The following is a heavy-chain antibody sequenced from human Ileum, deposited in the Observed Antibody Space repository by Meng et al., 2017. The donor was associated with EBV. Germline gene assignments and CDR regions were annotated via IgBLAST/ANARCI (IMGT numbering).Heavy chain of an antibody. J-gene: IGHJ2*01. CDR2: IYNSGST. CDR3: ARGQKGYFDL. Sequence: QVQLQEAGPGQVKPSPTLSLTCTVSGGSISSSNYYWSWIRQPPGKGLEWSGHIYNSGSTYYNPSLKSRITISVDTSKNQFSLKLSSVTAADTAVYYCARGQKGYFDLWGRGTLVTVSS. CDR1: GGSISSSNYY. V-gene: IGHV4-30-4*01.